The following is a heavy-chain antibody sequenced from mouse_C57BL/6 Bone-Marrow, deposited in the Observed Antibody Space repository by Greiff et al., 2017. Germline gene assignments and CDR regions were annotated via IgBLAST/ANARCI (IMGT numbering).Heavy chain of an antibody. CDR1: GYTFTGYW. D-gene: IGHD2-1*01. J-gene: IGHJ2*01. V-gene: IGHV1-9*01. CDR2: IFPASGST. CDR3: ARSGGGNYYFDY. Sequence: QVQLKQPGAELMKPGASVKLSCKATGYTFTGYWIEWVKQRPGHGLEWIGEIFPASGSTNYNEKFKGKATFTADTSSNTAYMQLSSLTTEDSAIXCCARSGGGNYYFDYWGQGTTLTVSS.